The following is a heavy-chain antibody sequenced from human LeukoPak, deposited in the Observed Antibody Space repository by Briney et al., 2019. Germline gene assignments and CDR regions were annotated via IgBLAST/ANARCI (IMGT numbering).Heavy chain of an antibody. D-gene: IGHD3-10*01. V-gene: IGHV3-49*04. CDR3: SRGGGSYGSGYGMDV. Sequence: PGRSLRLSCTGSGFTLVGYAMNWVPPAPGGGLGWEASIRRKAYGGTTDYAASVKGRFTISRDDSKSIAYLQMNSLKTEDTAVYYCSRGGGSYGSGYGMDVWGKGTTVTVSS. CDR1: GFTLVGYA. J-gene: IGHJ6*04. CDR2: IRRKAYGGTT.